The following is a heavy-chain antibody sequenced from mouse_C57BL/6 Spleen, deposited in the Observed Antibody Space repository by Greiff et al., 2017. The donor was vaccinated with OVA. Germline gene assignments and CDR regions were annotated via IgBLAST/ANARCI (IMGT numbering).Heavy chain of an antibody. CDR3: AGSYDYDREFAY. D-gene: IGHD2-4*01. Sequence: QVQLQQSGAELVRPGTSVKVSCKASGYAFTNYLIEWVKQRPGQGLEWIGVINPGSGGTNYNEKFKGKATLTADKSSSTAYMQLSSLTSEDSAVYFCAGSYDYDREFAYWGQGTLVTVSA. J-gene: IGHJ3*01. CDR1: GYAFTNYL. V-gene: IGHV1-54*01. CDR2: INPGSGGT.